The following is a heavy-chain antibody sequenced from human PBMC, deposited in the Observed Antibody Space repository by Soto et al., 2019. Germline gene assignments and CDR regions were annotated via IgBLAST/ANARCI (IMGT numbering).Heavy chain of an antibody. CDR3: TMEEVGATSDHNWFDP. V-gene: IGHV1-3*01. J-gene: IGHJ5*02. CDR1: GYTFTSYA. CDR2: INAGNGNT. Sequence: QVQLVQSGAAVKKPGASVKVSCKASGYTFTSYAMHWVRQAPGQRLEWMGWINAGNGNTKYSQKFLGRITITRDTTASTAYMELSSLRSEATAVYYCTMEEVGATSDHNWFDPWGQGTLVTVSS. D-gene: IGHD1-26*01.